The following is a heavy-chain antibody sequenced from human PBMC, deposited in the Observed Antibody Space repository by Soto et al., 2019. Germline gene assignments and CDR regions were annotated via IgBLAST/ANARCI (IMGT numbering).Heavy chain of an antibody. CDR2: IYYSGST. CDR3: ARRYCSGGSCYLDY. CDR1: GGSISGYY. D-gene: IGHD2-15*01. Sequence: PSETLSLTCTVSGGSISGYYWSWIRQAPGKGLEWIGYIYYSGSTYYNPSLKSRVIISVDTSKNQFSLKLSSVTAADTAVYYCARRYCSGGSCYLDYWGQGTLVTVSS. V-gene: IGHV4-59*08. J-gene: IGHJ4*02.